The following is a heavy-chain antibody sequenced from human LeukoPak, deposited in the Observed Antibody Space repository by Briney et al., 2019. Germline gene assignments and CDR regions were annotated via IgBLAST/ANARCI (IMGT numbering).Heavy chain of an antibody. Sequence: GGSLRLSCAASGFTFSDYYMSWIRQAPGKGLEWVSYISSSSSYTNHADSVKGRFTISRNNAKNSLYLQMNSLRAEDTAVYYCARHGYSGYDLELDYWGQGTLVTVSS. V-gene: IGHV3-11*03. CDR3: ARHGYSGYDLELDY. J-gene: IGHJ4*02. D-gene: IGHD5-12*01. CDR1: GFTFSDYY. CDR2: ISSSSSYT.